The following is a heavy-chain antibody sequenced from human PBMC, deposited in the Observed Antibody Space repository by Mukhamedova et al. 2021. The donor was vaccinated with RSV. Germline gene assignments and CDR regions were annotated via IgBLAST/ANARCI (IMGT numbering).Heavy chain of an antibody. V-gene: IGHV3-74*01. CDR3: ARGAGGPYDY. J-gene: IGHJ4*02. D-gene: IGHD2-15*01. Sequence: GLVWVSRINSDGSITTYADSVKGRFTISRDNAKNTLSLQMNSLRAEDTAVYYCARGAGGPYDYWRQGTLVTVSS. CDR2: INSDGSIT.